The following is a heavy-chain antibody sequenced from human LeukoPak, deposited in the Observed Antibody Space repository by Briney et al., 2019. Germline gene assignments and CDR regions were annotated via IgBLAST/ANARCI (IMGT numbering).Heavy chain of an antibody. J-gene: IGHJ6*03. Sequence: SETLSLTCTVSGYSISSGYYWGWIRQPPGKGLEWIANIYHSGLIYYNPSLKSRITISMDTSKNQFSLKLSSVTAADTAVYYCARAGLIASYYYYMDVWGKGTTVTVSS. CDR1: GYSISSGYY. CDR3: ARAGLIASYYYYMDV. D-gene: IGHD2-21*01. V-gene: IGHV4-38-2*02. CDR2: IYHSGLI.